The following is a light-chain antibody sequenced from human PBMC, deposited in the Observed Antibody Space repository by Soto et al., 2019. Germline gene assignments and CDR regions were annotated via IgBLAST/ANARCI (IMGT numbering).Light chain of an antibody. Sequence: DIQMTQSPSSLSASVGDRVTITCRASQTISGYLNWYQQKPGKAPELLIYAASYLGNGVPSRFSGSGTGTYFSLPIRSLQPEELATYYCQQSYTTPRTLGGGTKVYI. CDR1: QTISGY. V-gene: IGKV1-39*01. CDR2: AAS. J-gene: IGKJ4*01. CDR3: QQSYTTPRT.